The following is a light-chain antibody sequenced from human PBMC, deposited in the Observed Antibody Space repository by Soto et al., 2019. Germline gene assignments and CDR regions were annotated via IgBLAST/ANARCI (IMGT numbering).Light chain of an antibody. J-gene: IGLJ7*01. CDR3: SSFTVRSTVV. Sequence: QSALTQPASVSGSPGQSITIPCSGNSSDIGNYNYVSWYQHHPGKAPKLIIYGVTDRPSGVSNRFSGSKSGNTASLTISGLQPEDECDYYCSSFTVRSTVVFGGGTQLTVL. CDR2: GVT. CDR1: SSDIGNYNY. V-gene: IGLV2-14*01.